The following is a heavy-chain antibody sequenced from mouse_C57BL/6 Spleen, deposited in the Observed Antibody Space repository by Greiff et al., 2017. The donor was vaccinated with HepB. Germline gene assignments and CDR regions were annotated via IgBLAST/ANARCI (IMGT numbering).Heavy chain of an antibody. CDR1: GYAFSSSW. Sequence: VQLQQSGPELVKPGASVKISCKASGYAFSSSWMNWVKQRPGKGLEWIGRIYPGDGDTTYNGKFKGKATLTADKSSSTADMQLSSLTSEDSAVYFGARHYYGSSYVGYAMDYWGQGASVTVSS. J-gene: IGHJ4*01. CDR3: ARHYYGSSYVGYAMDY. D-gene: IGHD1-1*01. CDR2: IYPGDGDT. V-gene: IGHV1-82*01.